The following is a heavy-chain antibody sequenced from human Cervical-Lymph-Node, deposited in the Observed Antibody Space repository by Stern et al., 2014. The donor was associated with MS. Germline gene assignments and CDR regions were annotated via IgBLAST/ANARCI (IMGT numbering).Heavy chain of an antibody. Sequence: QVTLKESGPTLVKPTQTLTLTCSFSGFSLDTPGVGVGWIRQHPGKALEWVALFYWDDDRHYKPSLKSRLTLTKDTSKNQVVFTMTNMDPVDTATYHCAQVSVEVGGQFEYWGQGTLVTVSS. J-gene: IGHJ4*02. V-gene: IGHV2-5*02. CDR3: AQVSVEVGGQFEY. CDR1: GFSLDTPGVG. D-gene: IGHD6-19*01. CDR2: FYWDDDR.